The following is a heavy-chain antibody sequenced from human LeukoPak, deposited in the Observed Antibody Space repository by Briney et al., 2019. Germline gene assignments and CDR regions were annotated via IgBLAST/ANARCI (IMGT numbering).Heavy chain of an antibody. J-gene: IGHJ4*02. CDR3: ARDSGSGLSFDY. V-gene: IGHV1-2*02. CDR1: GYTFTGSY. Sequence: ASVKVSCKASGYTFTGSYIHRVRQAPGQGHGRMGWTTPNSGGTNNAQKFQGRVTMTRDTSISTAYMELSRLRSDATAVYYCARDSGSGLSFDYWGQGTLVTVSS. D-gene: IGHD1-26*01. CDR2: TTPNSGGT.